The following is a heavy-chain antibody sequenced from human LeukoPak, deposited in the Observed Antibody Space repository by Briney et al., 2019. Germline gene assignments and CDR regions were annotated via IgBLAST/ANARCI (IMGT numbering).Heavy chain of an antibody. CDR1: GLTFSSYV. CDR3: TSWCSGSSCPGPDAFDI. D-gene: IGHD6-13*01. J-gene: IGHJ3*02. CDR2: IRSKAYGGTT. V-gene: IGHV3-49*04. Sequence: PAGSLRLSCAASGLTFSSYVIHWVRQAPGKGLEWVGFIRSKAYGGTTEYAASVKGRFTISRDGSKSIAYLQMNSLKTEDTAVYYCTSWCSGSSCPGPDAFDIWGQGTMVTVSS.